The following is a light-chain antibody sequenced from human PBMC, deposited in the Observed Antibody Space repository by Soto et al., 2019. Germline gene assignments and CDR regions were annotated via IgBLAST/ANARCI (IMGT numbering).Light chain of an antibody. CDR2: RNN. CDR3: AAWDDSLSGDV. J-gene: IGLJ1*01. CDR1: RSNIGSNY. Sequence: QSVLTQPPSASGTPGQRVTLSCSGSRSNIGSNYVYWYQPRPGTAPKRLIYRNNQRPSGVPDRCSGSKSGTSASPAISGLRSEDEAAYYCAAWDDSLSGDVFGTGTKLTVL. V-gene: IGLV1-47*01.